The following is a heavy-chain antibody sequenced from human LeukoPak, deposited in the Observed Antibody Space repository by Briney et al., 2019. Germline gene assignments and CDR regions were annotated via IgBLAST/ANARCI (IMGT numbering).Heavy chain of an antibody. CDR2: IKCDGSEK. CDR3: VRVWYYYGSGSYPRFDY. D-gene: IGHD3-10*01. Sequence: GGSLRLSCAASGFTFSSSWMHWVCQAPEKGLEWVADIKCDGSEKYYVDSVKGRLTISRDNAENSLYLQVNSLRAEDMTVYYCVRVWYYYGSGSYPRFDYWGQGTLVTVSS. CDR1: GFTFSSSW. J-gene: IGHJ4*02. V-gene: IGHV3-52*01.